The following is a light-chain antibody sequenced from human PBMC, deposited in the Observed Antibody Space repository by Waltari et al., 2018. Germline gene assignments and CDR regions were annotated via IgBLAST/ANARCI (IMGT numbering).Light chain of an antibody. CDR1: RSNIGAGYD. CDR2: AVV. J-gene: IGLJ3*02. Sequence: QSVLTQPPSVSGAPGHSVTISCTGSRSNIGAGYDVHWYQQLPGAAPKLLIYAVVNRPSGVPDRFYGSKSGTSASLAINGLQAEDEAIYYCQSYDSSLNAVFGGGTKVTVL. CDR3: QSYDSSLNAV. V-gene: IGLV1-40*01.